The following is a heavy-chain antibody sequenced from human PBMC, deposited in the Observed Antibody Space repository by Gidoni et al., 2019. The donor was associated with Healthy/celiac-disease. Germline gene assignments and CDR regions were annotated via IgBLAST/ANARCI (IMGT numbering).Heavy chain of an antibody. D-gene: IGHD3-9*01. Sequence: EVQLVESGGGLVKPGGSLRLSCAASGFTFSSYGMNWVRQAPGKGLEWVSSISSSSSYIYYADSVKGRFTISRDNAKNSLYLQMNSLRAEDTAVYYCARVGYDILTGVDYWGQGTLVTVSS. CDR2: ISSSSSYI. CDR1: GFTFSSYG. J-gene: IGHJ4*02. V-gene: IGHV3-21*01. CDR3: ARVGYDILTGVDY.